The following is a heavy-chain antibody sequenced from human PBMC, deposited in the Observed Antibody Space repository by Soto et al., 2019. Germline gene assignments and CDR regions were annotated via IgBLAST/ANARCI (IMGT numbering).Heavy chain of an antibody. D-gene: IGHD6-19*01. Sequence: QVQLVQSGAEVKKPGSSLKVSCKASGGTFSSYTFNWVRQAPGQGLECMGQISGTFGTTNYAQKFQGRITITADRSTTTVSMELSSLRSEDTAVYYCATPTSGWGEFDFWGQGTLITVSS. J-gene: IGHJ4*02. CDR2: ISGTFGTT. V-gene: IGHV1-69*14. CDR1: GGTFSSYT. CDR3: ATPTSGWGEFDF.